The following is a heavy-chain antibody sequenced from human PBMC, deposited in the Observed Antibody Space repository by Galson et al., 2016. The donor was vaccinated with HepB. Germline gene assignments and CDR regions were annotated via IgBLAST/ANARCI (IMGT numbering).Heavy chain of an antibody. CDR2: IDYGGSA. J-gene: IGHJ5*02. CDR1: GASINSRSFP. Sequence: SETLSLTCSVSGASINSRSFPWGWIRQPPGKGLEWIGNIDYGGSAYYNLSHKSRVTIPIHMPENQFSLMLSEVTAADTAVYYCVRLVIAANWFDPWGQGTLVTVSP. CDR3: VRLVIAANWFDP. D-gene: IGHD2-15*01. V-gene: IGHV4-39*01.